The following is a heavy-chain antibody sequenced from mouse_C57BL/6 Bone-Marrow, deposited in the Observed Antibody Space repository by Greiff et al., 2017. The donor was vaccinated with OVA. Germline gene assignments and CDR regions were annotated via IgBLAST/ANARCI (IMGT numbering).Heavy chain of an antibody. D-gene: IGHD2-1*01. CDR1: GFTFSSYA. CDR3: ARGLNGNYFYYAMDY. CDR2: ISDGGSYT. V-gene: IGHV5-4*03. Sequence: DVKLVESGGGLVKPGGSLKLSCAASGFTFSSYAMSWVRQTPEKRLEWVATISDGGSYTYYPDNVKGRFTISRDNAKNNLYLQMSHLKSEDTAMYYCARGLNGNYFYYAMDYWGQGTSVTVSS. J-gene: IGHJ4*01.